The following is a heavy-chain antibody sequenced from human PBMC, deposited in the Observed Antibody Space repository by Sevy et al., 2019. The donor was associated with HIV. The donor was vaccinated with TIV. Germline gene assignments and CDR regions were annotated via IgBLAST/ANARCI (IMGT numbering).Heavy chain of an antibody. D-gene: IGHD3-22*01. V-gene: IGHV1-69*13. CDR3: AGEIPVDVSGYYSVDAFDI. CDR2: IISKFGTT. CDR1: GGSFSNFP. J-gene: IGHJ3*02. Sequence: ASVKVSCKASGGSFSNFPVSWVRQAPGQGLEWMGMIISKFGTTDYAQKFQGRVTITADESTTTASMELTSLRSDDTAVYYCAGEIPVDVSGYYSVDAFDIWGQGTKVTVSS.